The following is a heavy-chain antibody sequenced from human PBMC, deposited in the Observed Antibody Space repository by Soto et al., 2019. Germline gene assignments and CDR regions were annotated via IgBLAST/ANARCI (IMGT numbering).Heavy chain of an antibody. CDR3: ATYPQGGSYGKIDY. D-gene: IGHD5-18*01. CDR1: GYTFTSYG. V-gene: IGHV1-18*04. J-gene: IGHJ4*02. CDR2: ISAYNGNT. Sequence: ASVKVSCKASGYTFTSYGISWVRQAPGQGLEWMGWISAYNGNTNYAQKLQGRVTMTTDTSTSTAYMELRSLRSDDTAVYYCATYPQGGSYGKIDYWGQGTLVTVSS.